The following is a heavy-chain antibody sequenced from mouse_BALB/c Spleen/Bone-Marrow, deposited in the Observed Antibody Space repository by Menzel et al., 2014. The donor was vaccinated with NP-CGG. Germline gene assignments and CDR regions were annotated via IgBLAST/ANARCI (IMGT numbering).Heavy chain of an antibody. CDR2: ILPGNGNT. V-gene: IGHV1-9*01. D-gene: IGHD1-1*01. CDR3: ARHGSSGFDY. CDR1: GYTFSTYW. J-gene: IGHJ2*01. Sequence: VQLQQSGAELMKPGASVKISCKATGYTFSTYWIEWVKQRPGHGLEWIGEILPGNGNTDYNEKLKGKATFTADTSSNTAYMQLSSLTSEDSAVFYCARHGSSGFDYWGQGTALTVSS.